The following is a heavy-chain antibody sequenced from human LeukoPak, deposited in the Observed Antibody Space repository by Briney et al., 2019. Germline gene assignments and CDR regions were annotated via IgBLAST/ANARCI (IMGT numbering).Heavy chain of an antibody. CDR3: ARERYSGSYEPLGH. D-gene: IGHD1-26*01. CDR1: GYSFSGFY. CDR2: INPDSGGT. V-gene: IGHV1-2*02. J-gene: IGHJ4*02. Sequence: GASVKVSCKASGYSFSGFYIHWVRQAPGQGLEWMGWINPDSGGTHFAQRFQGRVTMTRDTSISTAYMELSGLRSDDTALYFCARERYSGSYEPLGHWGQGTLVIVSS.